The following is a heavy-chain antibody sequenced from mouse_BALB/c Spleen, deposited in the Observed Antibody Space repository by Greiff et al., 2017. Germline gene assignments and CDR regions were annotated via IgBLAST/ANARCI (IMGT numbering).Heavy chain of an antibody. CDR2: ISYDGSN. Sequence: EVQRVESGPGLVKPSQSLSLTCSVTGYSITSGYYWNWIRQFPGNKLEWMGYISYDGSNNYNPSLKNRISITRDTSKNQFFLKLNSVTTEDTATYYCARDIYYYGSSGYFDYWGQGTTLTVSS. D-gene: IGHD1-1*01. V-gene: IGHV3-6*02. CDR1: GYSITSGYY. J-gene: IGHJ2*01. CDR3: ARDIYYYGSSGYFDY.